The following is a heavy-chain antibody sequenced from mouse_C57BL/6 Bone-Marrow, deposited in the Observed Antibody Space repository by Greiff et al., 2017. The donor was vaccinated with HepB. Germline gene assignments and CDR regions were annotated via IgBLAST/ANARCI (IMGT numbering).Heavy chain of an antibody. Sequence: QVQLQQSGAELVKPGASVKLSCKASGYTFTSYWMHWVKQRPGQGLEWIGMIHPNSGSTNYNEKFKSKATLTVDKSSSTAYMQLSSLTSEDSAVYYCARYYYGSSYCYYAMDYWGQGTSVTVSS. V-gene: IGHV1-64*01. CDR1: GYTFTSYW. D-gene: IGHD1-1*01. CDR3: ARYYYGSSYCYYAMDY. J-gene: IGHJ4*01. CDR2: IHPNSGST.